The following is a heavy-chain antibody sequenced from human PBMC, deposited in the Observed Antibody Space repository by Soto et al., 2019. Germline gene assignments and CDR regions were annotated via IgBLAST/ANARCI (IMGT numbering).Heavy chain of an antibody. Sequence: GASVKVSCKASGYTFTSYGISWVRQAPGQGLEWMGWISAYNGNTNYAQKLQGRVTMTTDTSTSTAYMELRSLRSDDTAVYYCAREVWELQLYYYGMDVWGQGTTVTVSS. CDR1: GYTFTSYG. J-gene: IGHJ6*02. CDR2: ISAYNGNT. V-gene: IGHV1-18*01. CDR3: AREVWELQLYYYGMDV. D-gene: IGHD1-26*01.